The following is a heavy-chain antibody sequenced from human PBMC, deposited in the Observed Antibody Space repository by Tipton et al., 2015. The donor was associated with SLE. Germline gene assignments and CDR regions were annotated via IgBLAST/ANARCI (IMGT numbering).Heavy chain of an antibody. D-gene: IGHD6-13*01. CDR2: INHSGST. J-gene: IGHJ1*01. V-gene: IGHV4-34*01. Sequence: LRLSCAVYGGSFSGYYWSWIRQPPGKGLEWIGEINHSGSTNYNPSLKSRVTISVDTSKNQFSLKLSSVTAADTAVYYCARTGYSSSWPYFQYWGQGTLVTVSS. CDR1: GGSFSGYY. CDR3: ARTGYSSSWPYFQY.